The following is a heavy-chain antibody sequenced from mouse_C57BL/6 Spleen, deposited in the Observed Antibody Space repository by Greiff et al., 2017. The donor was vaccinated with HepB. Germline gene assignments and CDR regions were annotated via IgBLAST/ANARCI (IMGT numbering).Heavy chain of an antibody. CDR1: GYTFTSYW. J-gene: IGHJ2*01. V-gene: IGHV1-50*01. D-gene: IGHD2-1*01. CDR2: IDPSDSYT. Sequence: QQSCKASGYTFTSYWMQWVKQRPGQGLEWIGEIDPSDSYTNYNQKFKGKATLTVDTSSSTAYMQLSSLTSEDSAVYYCARRENYYYFDYWGQGTTLTVSS. CDR3: ARRENYYYFDY.